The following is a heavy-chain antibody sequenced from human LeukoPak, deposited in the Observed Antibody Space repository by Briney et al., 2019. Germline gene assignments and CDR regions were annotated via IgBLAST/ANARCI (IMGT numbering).Heavy chain of an antibody. CDR2: IHAYNGNT. CDR1: DHTFTSYG. CDR3: AREKSGRDYGDLVFDP. J-gene: IGHJ5*02. D-gene: IGHD4-17*01. V-gene: IGHV1-18*01. Sequence: ASVEACCKAFDHTFTSYGTSSVRQAPGQRLKCMGWIHAYNGNTNYAQKLQGRGTMTTDTSTSTAYMELRSLRADDTAVYYCAREKSGRDYGDLVFDPWGQGTLVTVSS.